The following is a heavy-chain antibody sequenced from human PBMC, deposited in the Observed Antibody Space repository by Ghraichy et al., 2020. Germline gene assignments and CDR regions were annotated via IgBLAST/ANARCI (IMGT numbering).Heavy chain of an antibody. J-gene: IGHJ2*01. CDR1: GFIFSDYG. CDR3: GKESIVGSGPWYFAL. Sequence: GGSLRLSCAGSGFIFSDYGMHWVRQSPGKGLEWVAVISNDAKVKYYADSVNGRFTLSRDNSKNTMYLQMDSLRPDDTAVYYCGKESIVGSGPWYFALWGRGTLVTVSS. D-gene: IGHD2/OR15-2a*01. CDR2: ISNDAKVK. V-gene: IGHV3-30*02.